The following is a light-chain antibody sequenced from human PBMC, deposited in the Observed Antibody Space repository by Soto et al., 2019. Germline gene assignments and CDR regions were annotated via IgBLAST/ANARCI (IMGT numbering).Light chain of an antibody. J-gene: IGKJ4*01. CDR3: QQRNNWVT. CDR1: QSIRNY. V-gene: IGKV3-11*01. Sequence: EIVLTQSPATLSLSPGETATLSCRASQSIRNYLAWYQQKPGQAPRLLIYDASNRATGIPARFSGSGSGTDFILPISSLEPEDSAVYFCQQRNNWVTFGGGSKVEIK. CDR2: DAS.